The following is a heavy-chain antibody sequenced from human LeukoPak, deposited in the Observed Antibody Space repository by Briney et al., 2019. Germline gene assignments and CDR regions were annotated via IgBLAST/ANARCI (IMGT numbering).Heavy chain of an antibody. CDR2: IYSGGST. D-gene: IGHD3-22*01. CDR3: ARDPSRSGSRDAFDI. J-gene: IGHJ3*02. CDR1: GFTSSSYE. Sequence: GGSLVLSCAASGFTSSSYEMNWVRPAPGKGLEWVSLIYSGGSTNYAESVKGRFTISRDNSKNTLYLQMNSLRAEDTAVYYCARDPSRSGSRDAFDIWGQGTMVTVSS. V-gene: IGHV3-66*01.